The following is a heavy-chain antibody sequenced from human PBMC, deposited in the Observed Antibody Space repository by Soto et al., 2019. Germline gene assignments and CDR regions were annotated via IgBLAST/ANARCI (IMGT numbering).Heavy chain of an antibody. Sequence: QVQLQESGPGLVKPSGTLSLTCAVTGGSINRINWGSWVRQPPGKGLERIGEIYHGGNTNYNPSRRSRVTITVDESMVQVSMKLSYVAAAGTAVYYCARLVPTEGFDSWGQGTLVTVSS. CDR1: GGSINRINW. V-gene: IGHV4-4*02. D-gene: IGHD1-26*01. J-gene: IGHJ4*02. CDR3: ARLVPTEGFDS. CDR2: IYHGGNT.